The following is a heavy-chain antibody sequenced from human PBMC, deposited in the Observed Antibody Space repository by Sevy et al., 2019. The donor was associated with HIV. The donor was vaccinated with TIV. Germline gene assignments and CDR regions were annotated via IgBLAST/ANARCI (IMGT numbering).Heavy chain of an antibody. V-gene: IGHV1-18*01. J-gene: IGHJ6*02. D-gene: IGHD3-22*01. CDR1: GYTFTSYG. CDR2: ISAYNGNT. Sequence: ASVKVSCKASGYTFTSYGISWVRQAPGQGLEWMGWISAYNGNTNYAQKLQGRDTMTTDTSTSTAYMELRSLRSDDTAVYYCARVGVSDYYDSSGYYRYYYYGMDVWGQGTTVTVSS. CDR3: ARVGVSDYYDSSGYYRYYYYGMDV.